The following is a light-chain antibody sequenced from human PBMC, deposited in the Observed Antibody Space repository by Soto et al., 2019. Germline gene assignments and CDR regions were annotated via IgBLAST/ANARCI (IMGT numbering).Light chain of an antibody. CDR1: QSLLHINGYNY. V-gene: IGKV2-28*01. CDR3: MRPRHPPWT. Sequence: DIVMTQSPLSLPVTPGEPASISCRSSQSLLHINGYNYLDWYLQKSGQSPQLLIYLVSTRASGVPARFNGRGSGTDFTLKIRRVEAEDGGVYYCMRPRHPPWTFGRGTKVELK. J-gene: IGKJ1*01. CDR2: LVS.